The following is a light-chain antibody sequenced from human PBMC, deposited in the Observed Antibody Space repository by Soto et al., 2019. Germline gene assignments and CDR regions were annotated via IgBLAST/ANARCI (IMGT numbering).Light chain of an antibody. CDR3: QQYATPSGA. V-gene: IGKV3-20*01. CDR1: QSVNSNY. J-gene: IGKJ1*01. Sequence: EIVLTQSPGTLSLSPGERATLSCRASQSVNSNYLAWYQQKPGQAPRLLIYGASSRAAGLPDRFSGSGSGTDFTLAISRLEAEDCAVYYCQQYATPSGAFGQGTKVEVK. CDR2: GAS.